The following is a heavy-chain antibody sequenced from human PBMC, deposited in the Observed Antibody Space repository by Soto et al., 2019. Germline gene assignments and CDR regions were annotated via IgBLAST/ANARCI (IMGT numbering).Heavy chain of an antibody. CDR2: ISYDGSNK. V-gene: IGHV3-30-3*01. J-gene: IGHJ4*02. Sequence: QVQLVESGGGVVQPGRSLRLSCAASGFTFSSYAMHWVRQAPGKGLEWVAVISYDGSNKYYADSVKGRFTISRDNSKNTLYLQMNSLRAEDTAVYYCARGSHIVVVTATPGGYWGQGPLVTVSS. CDR1: GFTFSSYA. CDR3: ARGSHIVVVTATPGGY. D-gene: IGHD2-21*02.